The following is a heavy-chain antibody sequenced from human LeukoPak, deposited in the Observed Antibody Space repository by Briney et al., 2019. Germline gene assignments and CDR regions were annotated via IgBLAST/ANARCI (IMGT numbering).Heavy chain of an antibody. CDR2: IRYDGSDK. CDR1: GFTFSTSA. CDR3: AKDGHLMIPYYYYYYMDV. Sequence: PGGSLRLSCAASGFTFSTSAMHWVRQTPGKGLEWVAFIRYDGSDKYYADSVKGRFTISRDNSKNTLYLQMNSLRAEDTAVYYCAKDGHLMIPYYYYYYMDVWGKGTTVTVSS. V-gene: IGHV3-30*02. D-gene: IGHD3-16*01. J-gene: IGHJ6*03.